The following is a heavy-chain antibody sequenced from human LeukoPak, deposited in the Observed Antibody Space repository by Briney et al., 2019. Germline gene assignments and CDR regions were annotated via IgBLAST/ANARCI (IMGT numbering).Heavy chain of an antibody. V-gene: IGHV4-38-2*02. Sequence: PSETLSLTCTVSGYSISSGYYWGWLRPPPGKGLEWIGIIYHSGSTYYNPSLKSRVPLTVDKSKNQFSLKLSSGTAADTAVDYWARAKPKNMVRGLIMRRESRYYFDYWGQGTLVTVSS. D-gene: IGHD3-10*01. CDR3: ARAKPKNMVRGLIMRRESRYYFDY. CDR1: GYSISSGYY. J-gene: IGHJ4*02. CDR2: IYHSGST.